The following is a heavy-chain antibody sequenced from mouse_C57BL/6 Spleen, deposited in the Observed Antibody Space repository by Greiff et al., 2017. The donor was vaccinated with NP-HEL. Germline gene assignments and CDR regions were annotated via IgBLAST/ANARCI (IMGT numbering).Heavy chain of an antibody. CDR1: GYTFTSYW. J-gene: IGHJ4*01. Sequence: VQLQQSGAELAKPGASVKLSCKASGYTFTSYWMHWVKQRPGQGLEWIGYINPSSGYTRYNQKFKDKSTLTADKSSSTAYMQLSSLTYEDSAVDYCARSDYDAVPGAMDYWGQGTSVTVSS. D-gene: IGHD2-4*01. CDR2: INPSSGYT. V-gene: IGHV1-7*01. CDR3: ARSDYDAVPGAMDY.